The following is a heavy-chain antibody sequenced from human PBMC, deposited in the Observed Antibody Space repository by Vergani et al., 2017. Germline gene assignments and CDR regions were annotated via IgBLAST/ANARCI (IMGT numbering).Heavy chain of an antibody. V-gene: IGHV4-38-2*01. CDR3: ARHRGGCSSTSCSRFDP. CDR1: GYSISSGYY. Sequence: QVQLQESGPGLVKPSETLSLTCAVSGYSISSGYYWGWIRQPPGKGLEWIGSIYHSGSTYYNPSLKCRVTISVDTSKNQFSLKRSSVTAADTAVYYCARHRGGCSSTSCSRFDPWGQGTLVTVSS. D-gene: IGHD2-2*01. CDR2: IYHSGST. J-gene: IGHJ5*02.